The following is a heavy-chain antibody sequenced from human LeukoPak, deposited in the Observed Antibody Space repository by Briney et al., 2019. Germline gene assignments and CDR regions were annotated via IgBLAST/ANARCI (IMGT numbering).Heavy chain of an antibody. V-gene: IGHV4-59*01. CDR3: ARDLGYCSSTSCGYYYYGMDV. Sequence: KPPETLSLTCTVSGGSISSYYWSWIRQPPGKGLEWIGYIYYSGSTNYNPSLKSRVTISVDTSKNQFSLKLSSVTAADTAVYYCARDLGYCSSTSCGYYYYGMDVWGQGTTVTVSS. J-gene: IGHJ6*02. CDR1: GGSISSYY. D-gene: IGHD2-2*01. CDR2: IYYSGST.